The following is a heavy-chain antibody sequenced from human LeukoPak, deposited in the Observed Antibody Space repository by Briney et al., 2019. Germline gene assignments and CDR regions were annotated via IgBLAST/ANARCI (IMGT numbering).Heavy chain of an antibody. D-gene: IGHD5-18*01. CDR1: GYTFTGYY. CDR2: INPNSGGT. CDR3: ASPIYSYGQYAFDI. J-gene: IGHJ3*02. V-gene: IGHV1-2*02. Sequence: RASVKVSCKASGYTFTGYYMHWVRQAPGQGLEWMGWINPNSGGTNYAQKFQGRVTMTRDTSISTAYMQLSRLRSDDTAVYYCASPIYSYGQYAFDIWGQGTMVTVSS.